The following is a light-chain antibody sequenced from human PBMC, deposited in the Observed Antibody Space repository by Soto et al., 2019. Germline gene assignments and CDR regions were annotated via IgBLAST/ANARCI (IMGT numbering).Light chain of an antibody. J-gene: IGKJ1*01. CDR3: QQYRT. V-gene: IGKV1-5*01. CDR2: DAS. CDR1: RSISDW. Sequence: DIQMTQSPSSLSPSVGDRVTITCRASRSISDWLAWYQQKPGKAPKLLIYDASSLETGVPSRFSGSRSGTEFTLTISSLQPEDFATYYCQQYRTFGQGTKVDIK.